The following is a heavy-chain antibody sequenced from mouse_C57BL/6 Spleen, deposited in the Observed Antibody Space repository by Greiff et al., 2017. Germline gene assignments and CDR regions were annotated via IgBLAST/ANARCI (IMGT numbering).Heavy chain of an antibody. Sequence: QVQLQQPGAELVKPGASVKLSCKASGYTFTSYWMQWVKQRPGQGLEWIGEIDPSDSYTNYNQKFKGKATLTVDTSSSTAYMQLSSLTSEDSAVYYCAHHEDYAMGYWGQGTSVTVSS. CDR2: IDPSDSYT. CDR1: GYTFTSYW. V-gene: IGHV1-50*01. CDR3: AHHEDYAMGY. J-gene: IGHJ4*01.